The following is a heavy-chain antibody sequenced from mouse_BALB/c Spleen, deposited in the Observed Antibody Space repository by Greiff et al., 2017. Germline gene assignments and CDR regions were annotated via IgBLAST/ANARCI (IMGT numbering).Heavy chain of an antibody. CDR2: ISSGGGST. J-gene: IGHJ2*01. V-gene: IGHV5-12-1*01. CDR3: ARHPTGYYFDY. D-gene: IGHD4-1*02. Sequence: EVQVVESGGGLVKPGGSLKLSCAASGFAFSSYDMSWVRQTPEKRLEWVAYISSGGGSTYYPDTVKGRFTISRDNAKNTLYLQMSSLKSEDTAMYYCARHPTGYYFDYWGQGTTLTVAS. CDR1: GFAFSSYD.